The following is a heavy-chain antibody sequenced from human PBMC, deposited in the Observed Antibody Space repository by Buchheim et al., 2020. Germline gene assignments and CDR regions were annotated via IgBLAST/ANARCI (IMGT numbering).Heavy chain of an antibody. CDR2: IYYSGRT. CDR3: ASMGGDSSGYYYVLPTTLDY. J-gene: IGHJ4*02. CDR1: GGSISSSSYY. Sequence: QLQLQESGPGLVKPSETLSLTCTVSGGSISSSSYYWGWIRQPPGKGLEWIGSIYYSGRTYYNPSLKSRVTISVDTSKNQFSLKLSSVTAADTAVYYCASMGGDSSGYYYVLPTTLDYWGQGTL. V-gene: IGHV4-39*01. D-gene: IGHD3-22*01.